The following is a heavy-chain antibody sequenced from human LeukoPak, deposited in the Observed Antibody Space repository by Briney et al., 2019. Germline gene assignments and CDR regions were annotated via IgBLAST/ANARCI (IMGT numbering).Heavy chain of an antibody. CDR3: AGDNIENGDLDYLDS. D-gene: IGHD4-17*01. CDR2: ISYSGNSV. CDR1: EFIFNSYE. Sequence: GGSLRLSCAASEFIFNSYEMNWVRQAPGKGLEWVSLISYSGNSVFYADSVKGRFTISRDNAKNLLYLQMSSLRAEDMAVYYCAGDNIENGDLDYLDSWGQGTLVTVSS. V-gene: IGHV3-48*03. J-gene: IGHJ4*02.